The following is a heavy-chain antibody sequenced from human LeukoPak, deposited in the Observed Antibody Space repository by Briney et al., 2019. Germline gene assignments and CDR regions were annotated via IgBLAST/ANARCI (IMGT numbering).Heavy chain of an antibody. CDR2: ISSSGSTI. Sequence: GGSLRLSCAASGFTFSDYYMSWIRQVPGKGLEWVSYISSSGSTIYYADSVKGRFTISRDNAKNSLYLQMNSLRAEDTAVYYCASVCYDYVWGSYRPFDYWGQGTLVTVSS. V-gene: IGHV3-11*04. CDR3: ASVCYDYVWGSYRPFDY. CDR1: GFTFSDYY. J-gene: IGHJ4*02. D-gene: IGHD3-16*02.